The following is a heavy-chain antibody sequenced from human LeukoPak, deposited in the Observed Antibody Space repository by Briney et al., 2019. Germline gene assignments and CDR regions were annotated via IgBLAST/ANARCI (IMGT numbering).Heavy chain of an antibody. CDR3: ARDRYYYDSSGYIRGISFDY. J-gene: IGHJ4*02. Sequence: ASLKVSCESSGYIFTGYYMHWVRQAPGQGLEWMGIINPSGGSTSYAQKFQGRVTMTRDTSTSTVYMELSSLRSEDTAVYYCARDRYYYDSSGYIRGISFDYWGQGTLVTVSS. CDR1: GYIFTGYY. V-gene: IGHV1-46*01. D-gene: IGHD3-22*01. CDR2: INPSGGST.